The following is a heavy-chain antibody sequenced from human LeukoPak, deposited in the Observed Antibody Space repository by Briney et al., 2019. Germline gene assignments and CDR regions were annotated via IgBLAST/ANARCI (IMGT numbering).Heavy chain of an antibody. J-gene: IGHJ6*03. V-gene: IGHV3-53*01. CDR2: IYAGGST. Sequence: GGSLRLSCAASGFTVSSNYMSWVRQAPGKGLEWVSVIYAGGSTYYADSVKGRCTICKDNSKKTRYLQMNSLRAEDTAVYYCASLIRDYYYASGSYPVSYYYMDLWGKGTTVTISS. CDR3: ASLIRDYYYASGSYPVSYYYMDL. D-gene: IGHD3-10*01. CDR1: GFTVSSNY.